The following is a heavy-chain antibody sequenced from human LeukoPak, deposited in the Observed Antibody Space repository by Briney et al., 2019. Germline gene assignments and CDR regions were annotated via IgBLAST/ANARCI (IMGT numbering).Heavy chain of an antibody. J-gene: IGHJ5*02. CDR3: ARGGSSGWYGDNWFDP. CDR1: GYTFTSYG. Sequence: SVKVSCRASGYTFTSYGISWVRQAPGQGLEWMGGIIPIFGTANYAQKFQGRVTITADESTSTAYMELSSLRSEDTAVYYCARGGSSGWYGDNWFDPWGQGTLVTVSS. CDR2: IIPIFGTA. D-gene: IGHD6-19*01. V-gene: IGHV1-69*13.